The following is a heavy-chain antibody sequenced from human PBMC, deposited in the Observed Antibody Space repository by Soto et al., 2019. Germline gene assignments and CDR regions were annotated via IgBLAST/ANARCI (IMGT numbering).Heavy chain of an antibody. Sequence: TSETLSLTCLVSGGSIINGNYSWTWIRQPPGKALEWIGYIYHSGSTYYNPSLRSRVTLSVDRSKNQFSLNMKSMTAADTAVYYCASRFVDSATGYFDRWGQGTLATVSS. V-gene: IGHV4-30-2*01. CDR3: ASRFVDSATGYFDR. CDR1: GGSIINGNYS. J-gene: IGHJ4*02. CDR2: IYHSGST. D-gene: IGHD5-12*01.